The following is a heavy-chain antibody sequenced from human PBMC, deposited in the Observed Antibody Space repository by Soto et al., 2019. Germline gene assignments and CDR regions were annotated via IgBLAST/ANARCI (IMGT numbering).Heavy chain of an antibody. CDR2: IYHSGST. CDR1: GYSISSGYY. D-gene: IGHD2-21*02. V-gene: IGHV4-38-2*01. J-gene: IGHJ4*02. Sequence: SETLSLTCAVSGYSISSGYYWGWIRQPPGKGLEWIGSIYHSGSTYYNPSLKSRVTISVDTSKNQFSLKLSSVTAADTAVYYCASTNIVVVTAISFDYWGQGTLVTVSS. CDR3: ASTNIVVVTAISFDY.